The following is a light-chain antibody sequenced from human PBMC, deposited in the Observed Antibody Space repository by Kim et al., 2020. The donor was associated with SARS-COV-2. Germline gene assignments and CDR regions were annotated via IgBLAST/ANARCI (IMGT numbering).Light chain of an antibody. J-gene: IGKJ1*01. CDR3: QQSYSPPHT. CDR1: QSIITY. Sequence: ASVGDTVTITWRASQSIITYVNWYQRKSGEAPELLIYGAASLKRGGPSRFSGSGSGTDFTLTISSLQPDDFAAYYCQQSYSPPHTFGQGTKVEIK. V-gene: IGKV1-39*01. CDR2: GAA.